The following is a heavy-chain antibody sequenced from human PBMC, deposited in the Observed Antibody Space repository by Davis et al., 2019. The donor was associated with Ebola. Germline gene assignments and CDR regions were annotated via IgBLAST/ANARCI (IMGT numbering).Heavy chain of an antibody. CDR2: IRYDGSNK. V-gene: IGHV3-30*02. CDR3: AADDGDYGWFDP. Sequence: PGGSLRLSCAASGFTFSSYGMHWVRQAPGKGLEWVAFIRYDGSNKYYADSVKGRFTITRDNSKNTLYLQMNSLRAEDTAVYYCAADDGDYGWFDPWGQGTLVTVSS. J-gene: IGHJ5*02. D-gene: IGHD4-17*01. CDR1: GFTFSSYG.